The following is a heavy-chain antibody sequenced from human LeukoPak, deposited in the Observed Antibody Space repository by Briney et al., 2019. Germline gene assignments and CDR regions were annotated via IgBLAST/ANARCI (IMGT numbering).Heavy chain of an antibody. CDR2: IIPIFGTA. D-gene: IGHD1-14*01. Sequence: GASVKVSCKASGGTFSSYAISWVRQAPRQGLEWMGGIIPIFGTANYAQKFQGRVTITTDESTSTAYMELSSLRSEDTAVYYCASRGDSRGRDNYYYYYYMDVWGKGTTVTVSS. CDR1: GGTFSSYA. V-gene: IGHV1-69*05. J-gene: IGHJ6*03. CDR3: ASRGDSRGRDNYYYYYYMDV.